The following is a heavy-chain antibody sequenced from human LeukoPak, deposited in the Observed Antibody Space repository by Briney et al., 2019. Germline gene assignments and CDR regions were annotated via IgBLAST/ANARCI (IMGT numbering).Heavy chain of an antibody. CDR2: ITPIFGTA. D-gene: IGHD2-2*01. CDR1: GGTFSSYA. V-gene: IGHV1-69*13. CDR3: ARRNCSSTSCYRYYFDY. Sequence: ASVKVSCKASGGTFSSYAISWVRQAPGQGLEWWGGITPIFGTANYAQKFQGRVTITADESTSTAYIELSSLRSEDTAVYYCARRNCSSTSCYRYYFDYWGQGTLVTVSS. J-gene: IGHJ4*02.